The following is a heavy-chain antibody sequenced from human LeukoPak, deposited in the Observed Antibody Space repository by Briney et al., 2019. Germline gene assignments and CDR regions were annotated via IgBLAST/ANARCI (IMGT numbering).Heavy chain of an antibody. J-gene: IGHJ4*02. D-gene: IGHD6-13*01. CDR1: GFTFSSYA. CDR3: AKADGLYSSTHYYLDF. V-gene: IGHV3-30*04. CDR2: ISYDGSNK. Sequence: GRSLRLSCAASGFTFSSYAMRWVRQAPGKGLEWVAVISYDGSNKYYADSVKSRFTISRDNSKNILYLQMNSPRAEDTAVYYCAKADGLYSSTHYYLDFWGQGNLVTVSS.